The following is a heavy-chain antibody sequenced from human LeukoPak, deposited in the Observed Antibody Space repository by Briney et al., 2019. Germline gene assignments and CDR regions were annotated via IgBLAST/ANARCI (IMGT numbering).Heavy chain of an antibody. J-gene: IGHJ1*01. V-gene: IGHV3-23*01. CDR3: AKDGKFYDSSGYFLYFQY. CDR1: GFTFSNYA. Sequence: GGSLRLSCAASGFTFSNYAMSWVRQAPGEGLEWVSGISKSGGSTYYADSVKGRLTISRDTSQNTLYLQMNSLRAEDTAVYYCAKDGKFYDSSGYFLYFQYWGQGALVTVSS. CDR2: ISKSGGST. D-gene: IGHD3-22*01.